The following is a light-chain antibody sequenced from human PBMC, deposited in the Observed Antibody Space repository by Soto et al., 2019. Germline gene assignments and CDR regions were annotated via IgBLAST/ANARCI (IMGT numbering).Light chain of an antibody. CDR3: SSYAGSNNLV. Sequence: QSALTQPASVSGSPGQSITISCTGTSTDVGGYYKYVSWYQQHPGKAPQLIIYDVSNRPSGISDRFSGSKSGSTASLTISGLRAEDEAYYYCSSYAGSNNLVFGGGTKLTVL. CDR1: STDVGGYYKY. CDR2: DVS. V-gene: IGLV2-14*03. J-gene: IGLJ2*01.